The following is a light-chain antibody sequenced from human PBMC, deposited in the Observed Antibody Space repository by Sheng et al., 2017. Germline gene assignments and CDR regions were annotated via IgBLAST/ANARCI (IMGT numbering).Light chain of an antibody. CDR3: CSYADDDTFVI. Sequence: QSALTQPASVSGSPGQSITISCAGSDSDVGSSNLVSWYQHSPGKVPRVIIYEAAKRPSGVSNRFFGSKSGSTASLTISGLQAEDEADYYCCSYADDDTFVIFGGGTKVTVL. CDR1: DSDVGSSNL. CDR2: EAA. V-gene: IGLV2-23*02. J-gene: IGLJ2*01.